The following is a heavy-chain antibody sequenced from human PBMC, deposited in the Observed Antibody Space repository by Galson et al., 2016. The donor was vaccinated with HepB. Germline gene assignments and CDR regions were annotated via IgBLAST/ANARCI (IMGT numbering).Heavy chain of an antibody. D-gene: IGHD5-12*01. CDR3: ARLHSGSDWEYFDF. J-gene: IGHJ4*02. CDR2: IHYSGNP. CDR1: GDSLSRNFYY. V-gene: IGHV4-39*02. Sequence: SETLSLTCTVSGDSLSRNFYYWGWDRQAPGKGLEWIGAIHYSGNPYYNPSLTSRVTVSVDPSNNRFSLNLKSLTAADKAVYFWARLHSGSDWEYFDFWGQGILVAVSS.